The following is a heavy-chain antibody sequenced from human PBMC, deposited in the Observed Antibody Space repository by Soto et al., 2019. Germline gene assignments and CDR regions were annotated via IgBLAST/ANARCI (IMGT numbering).Heavy chain of an antibody. D-gene: IGHD5-12*01. Sequence: GGSLRLSCAASGFTFSSYGMHWVRQAPGKGLEWVAVISYDGSNKYYADSVKGRFTISRDNSKNTLYLQMNSLRAEDTAVYYCAKQEAARRPSRGEVATTFDYWGQGTLVTVSS. CDR2: ISYDGSNK. J-gene: IGHJ4*02. CDR1: GFTFSSYG. CDR3: AKQEAARRPSRGEVATTFDY. V-gene: IGHV3-30*18.